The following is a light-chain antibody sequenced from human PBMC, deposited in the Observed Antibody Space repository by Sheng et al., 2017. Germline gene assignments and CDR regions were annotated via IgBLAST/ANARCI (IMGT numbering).Light chain of an antibody. Sequence: DIQLTQSPSPVSASVGDRVTITCRASQDIRNDLAWFKQQPGKAPKSLIYAASSLQSGVPPKFSGSGFGTDFTLTISSLQPEDVATYYCQQYTSHPPTFGGGTKVE. V-gene: IGKV1-16*02. J-gene: IGKJ4*01. CDR1: QDIRND. CDR2: AAS. CDR3: QQYTSHPPT.